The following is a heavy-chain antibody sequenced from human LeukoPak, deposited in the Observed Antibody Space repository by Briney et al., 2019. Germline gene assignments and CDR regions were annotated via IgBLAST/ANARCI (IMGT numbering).Heavy chain of an antibody. J-gene: IGHJ6*02. CDR2: IYYSGST. Sequence: SETLSLTCTVSGGSISSYYWSWIRQPTGKGLEWIGYIYYSGSTNYNPSLKSRVTISVDTSKNQFSLKLSSVTAADTAVYYCARHSSGWLSYYYYGIDVWAKGPRSPSP. CDR3: ARHSSGWLSYYYYGIDV. CDR1: GGSISSYY. D-gene: IGHD6-19*01. V-gene: IGHV4-59*08.